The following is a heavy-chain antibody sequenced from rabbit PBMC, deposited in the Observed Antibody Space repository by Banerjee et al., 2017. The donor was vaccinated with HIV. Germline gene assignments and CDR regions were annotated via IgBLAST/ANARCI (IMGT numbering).Heavy chain of an antibody. J-gene: IGHJ4*01. CDR1: GFSFSTNYY. CDR3: ARDLTGVTGWNFNL. V-gene: IGHV1S45*01. CDR2: IYAGSSATT. D-gene: IGHD7-1*01. Sequence: QEQLEESGGDLVKPEGSLTLTCTGTGFSFSTNYYVCWVRQAPGKGLELIACIYAGSSATTYYASWAKGRFTISKTSWTTVTLQMTSLTAADTATYFCARDLTGVTGWNFNLWGPGTLVTVS.